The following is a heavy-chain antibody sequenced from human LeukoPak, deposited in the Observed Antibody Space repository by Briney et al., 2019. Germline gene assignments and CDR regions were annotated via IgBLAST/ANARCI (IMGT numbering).Heavy chain of an antibody. CDR3: ARGRMFRGGGSDFPFNWFDP. CDR1: GGSISSYY. D-gene: IGHD3-10*01. V-gene: IGHV4-4*07. J-gene: IGHJ5*02. Sequence: SETLSLTCTVSGGSISSYYWGWIRQPAGKGLEWIGRIYTSGSANYNSSLTSRLTMSVDTSKNQFSLKLNSVTAADTAVYYCARGRMFRGGGSDFPFNWFDPWGQGTLVTVSS. CDR2: IYTSGSA.